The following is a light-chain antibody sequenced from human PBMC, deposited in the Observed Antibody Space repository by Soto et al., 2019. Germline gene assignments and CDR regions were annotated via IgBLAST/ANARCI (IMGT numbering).Light chain of an antibody. V-gene: IGKV1-39*01. CDR1: QCINSD. CDR3: QQSYTTPIT. Sequence: IQLTQSPSSLSASVGDRVDISCRASQCINSDLAWYQQKPGKAPNLLVYAASSLQSGVPSRFTGSGSGTDFTLTISSLQPEDFATYFCQQSYTTPITFGQGTRLEIK. J-gene: IGKJ5*01. CDR2: AAS.